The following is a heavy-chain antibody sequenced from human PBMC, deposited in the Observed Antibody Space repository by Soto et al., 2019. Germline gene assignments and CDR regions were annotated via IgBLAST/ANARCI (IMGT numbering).Heavy chain of an antibody. CDR3: ARVASYSNYYFDY. V-gene: IGHV4-34*01. CDR2: INHSGST. Sequence: PSETLSLTCAVYGGSFSGYYWSWIRQPPGKGLEWIGEINHSGSTNYNPSLKSRATISVDTSKNQFSLKLSSVTAADTAVYYCARVASYSNYYFDYWGQGTLVTVSS. CDR1: GGSFSGYY. J-gene: IGHJ4*02. D-gene: IGHD4-4*01.